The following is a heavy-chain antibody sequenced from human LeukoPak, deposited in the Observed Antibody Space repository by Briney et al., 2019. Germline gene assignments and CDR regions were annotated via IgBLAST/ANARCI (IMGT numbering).Heavy chain of an antibody. CDR2: INGGNGAT. V-gene: IGHV1-3*01. Sequence: GASVKVSCKASGYTFTNYAMHWVRQAPGQRLEWMGWINGGNGATRYSQKFQGRVTITADESTSTAYMELSSLRSEDTAVYYCARPYCSGGDCLRYFDLWGRGTLITVSS. CDR1: GYTFTNYA. J-gene: IGHJ2*01. CDR3: ARPYCSGGDCLRYFDL. D-gene: IGHD2-15*01.